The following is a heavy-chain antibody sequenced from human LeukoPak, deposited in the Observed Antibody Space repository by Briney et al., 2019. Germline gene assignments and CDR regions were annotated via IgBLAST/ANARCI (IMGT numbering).Heavy chain of an antibody. CDR2: LSGSDSST. J-gene: IGHJ4*02. D-gene: IGHD6-13*01. Sequence: PGGSLRLSCAASGFTFSSYAMSWVRQAPGKGLEWVSALSGSDSSTYYADSVKGRFTISRDNSKNTLYLQMNSLRAEGTAVYYCAKDLIGYSSSWHSYWGQGTLVTVSS. V-gene: IGHV3-23*01. CDR3: AKDLIGYSSSWHSY. CDR1: GFTFSSYA.